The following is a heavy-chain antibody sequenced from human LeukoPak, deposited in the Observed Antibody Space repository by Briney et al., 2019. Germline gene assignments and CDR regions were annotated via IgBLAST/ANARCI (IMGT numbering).Heavy chain of an antibody. CDR3: ARGVLWFGELPNPVDY. J-gene: IGHJ4*02. CDR1: GFTFSSYW. CDR2: INSDGSST. D-gene: IGHD3-10*01. V-gene: IGHV3-74*01. Sequence: PGGSLRLSCAASGFTFSSYWMHWVRQAPGKGLVWVSRINSDGSSTSYADSVKGRFTISRDNAKNTLYLLMNSLRAEDTAVYYCARGVLWFGELPNPVDYWGQGTLVTVSS.